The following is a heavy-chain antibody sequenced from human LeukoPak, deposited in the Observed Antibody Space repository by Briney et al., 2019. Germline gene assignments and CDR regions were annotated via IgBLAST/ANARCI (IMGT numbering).Heavy chain of an antibody. Sequence: GGSLRLSCAASGFTFSDYLMSWVRQAPGKGLEWVAVIWYDGSNKQYADSVKGRFTISRDNSKNTLYLQMNSLRAEDTAVYYCARAFIRYSSNWYYYYYGMDVWGQGTTVTVSS. CDR1: GFTFSDYL. V-gene: IGHV3-33*08. D-gene: IGHD6-13*01. J-gene: IGHJ6*02. CDR2: IWYDGSNK. CDR3: ARAFIRYSSNWYYYYYGMDV.